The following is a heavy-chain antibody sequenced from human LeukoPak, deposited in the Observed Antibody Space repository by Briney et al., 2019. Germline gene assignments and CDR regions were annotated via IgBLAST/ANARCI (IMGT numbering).Heavy chain of an antibody. J-gene: IGHJ4*02. CDR2: INPNSGGT. CDR1: GYTFTGYY. CDR3: ARSYDTSGYYPYYFDY. D-gene: IGHD3-22*01. Sequence: GASVKVSCXTSGYTFTGYYMHWVRQARGQGLEWMGRINPNSGGTNYAQKFQGRVTMTRDTSISTTYMELSRLRSDDTAVYYCARSYDTSGYYPYYFDYWGQGTLVTVSS. V-gene: IGHV1-2*06.